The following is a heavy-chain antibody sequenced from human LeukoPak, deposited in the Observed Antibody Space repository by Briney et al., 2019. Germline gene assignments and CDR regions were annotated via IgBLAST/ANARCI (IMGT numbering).Heavy chain of an antibody. D-gene: IGHD6-13*01. CDR3: ARGGGVAAADPFDY. CDR2: IYTSGST. V-gene: IGHV4-61*05. Sequence: PSETLSLTCTVSGGSISSSSYYWGWIRQPPGKGLEWIGRIYTSGSTNYNPSPKSRVTMSVDTSKNQFSLKLSSVTAADTAVYYCARGGGVAAADPFDYWGQGTLVTVSS. J-gene: IGHJ4*02. CDR1: GGSISSSSYY.